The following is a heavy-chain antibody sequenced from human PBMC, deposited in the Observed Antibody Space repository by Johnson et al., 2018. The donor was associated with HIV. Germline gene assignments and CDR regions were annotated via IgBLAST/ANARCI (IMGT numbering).Heavy chain of an antibody. D-gene: IGHD2-21*02. CDR2: IKQDGSEK. V-gene: IGHV3-7*01. Sequence: EVQLVESGGVVVQPGGSLRLSCAASGFTFSSYWMSWVRQAPGKGLEWVANIKQDGSEKYYTDSVKGRFTLSRDNSKNTLYLQRNSLRAEDTAGYYCARGGGGTVVVTIGGAFDIWGQGTMVTVSS. J-gene: IGHJ3*02. CDR1: GFTFSSYW. CDR3: ARGGGGTVVVTIGGAFDI.